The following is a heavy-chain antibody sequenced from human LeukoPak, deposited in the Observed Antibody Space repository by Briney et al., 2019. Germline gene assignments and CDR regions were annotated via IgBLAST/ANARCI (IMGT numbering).Heavy chain of an antibody. CDR3: ASRPGGSTWYGVFDY. J-gene: IGHJ4*02. CDR2: IYGSETT. Sequence: SETLSLTCTVSGDSMSNHFWSWIRQPPGKGLEWIGYIYGSETTNYHPSLKSRVTMSVDTSENQFSLKLSSVTAADKALYYCASRPGGSTWYGVFDYWSRGTLVTVSS. CDR1: GDSMSNHF. D-gene: IGHD6-13*01. V-gene: IGHV4-59*11.